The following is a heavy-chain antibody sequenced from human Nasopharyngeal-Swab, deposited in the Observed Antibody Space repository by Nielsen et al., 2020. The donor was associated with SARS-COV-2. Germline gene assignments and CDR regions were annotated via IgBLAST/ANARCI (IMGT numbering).Heavy chain of an antibody. CDR1: GFTFSSYA. J-gene: IGHJ3*02. V-gene: IGHV3-23*01. CDR2: ISGSGGST. Sequence: GESLKISCAASGFTFSSYAMSWVRQAPGKGLEWVSAISGSGGSTYYADSVKGRFTISSDNSKNTLYLQMNSLRAEDTAVYYCAKDYYDSSGYHPDAFDIWGQGTMVTVSS. CDR3: AKDYYDSSGYHPDAFDI. D-gene: IGHD3-22*01.